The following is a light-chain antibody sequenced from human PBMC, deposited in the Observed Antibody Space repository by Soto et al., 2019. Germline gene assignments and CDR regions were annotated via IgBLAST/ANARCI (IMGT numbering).Light chain of an antibody. J-gene: IGLJ3*02. V-gene: IGLV2-14*03. CDR3: TSYTTSSPYLV. Sequence: QSALTQPASVSGSPGQSITISCTGTSGDVSGYNYVSWYQHHPGEAPKLMIYDVTNRPSGVSTRFSGSKSGNTASLTISGLQAEDEADYYCTSYTTSSPYLVFGGGTKPIVL. CDR1: SGDVSGYNY. CDR2: DVT.